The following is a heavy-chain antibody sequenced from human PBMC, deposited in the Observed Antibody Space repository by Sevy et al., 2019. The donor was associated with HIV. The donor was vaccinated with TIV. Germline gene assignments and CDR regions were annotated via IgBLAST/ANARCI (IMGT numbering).Heavy chain of an antibody. D-gene: IGHD2-2*01. CDR3: ARGFFCSSASCYSGRYHY. J-gene: IGHJ4*02. CDR1: GFTFSSYW. CDR2: IKQDGSER. V-gene: IGHV3-7*04. Sequence: GGSLRLSCAASGFTFSSYWLNWVRQAPGKGLEWVANIKQDGSERYYVDSVKGRFTISRDNAKNSRYLQMNSLRVEDTGVYDCARGFFCSSASCYSGRYHYWGQGTLVTVSS.